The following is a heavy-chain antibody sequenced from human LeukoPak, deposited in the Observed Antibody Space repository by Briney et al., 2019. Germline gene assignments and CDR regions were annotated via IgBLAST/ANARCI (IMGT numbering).Heavy chain of an antibody. CDR3: AGGRGYIYGSDY. J-gene: IGHJ4*02. CDR1: GFMFSNYD. CDR2: ISADGGST. Sequence: GGSLRLSCAASGFMFSNYDMHWVRQAPGKGLEYVSHISADGGSTYYAISVKGRFTVSRDNSKNTLYLQMGSLRAEDMAVYYCAGGRGYIYGSDYWGQGTLVTVSS. D-gene: IGHD5-18*01. V-gene: IGHV3-64*01.